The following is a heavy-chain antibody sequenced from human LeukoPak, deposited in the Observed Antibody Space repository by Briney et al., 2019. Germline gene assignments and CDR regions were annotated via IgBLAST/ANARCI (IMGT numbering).Heavy chain of an antibody. V-gene: IGHV4-39*07. Sequence: SETLSLTCTVSGGSISSSSYYWGWIRQPPGKGLEWIGTIHYRGNTYYNPSLKSRVAISVDTSKNQFSLKLRSVTAADTAVYYCARVVQSTDSSGFYLPEYFQHWGQGTLVTVSS. D-gene: IGHD3-22*01. CDR1: GGSISSSSYY. CDR3: ARVVQSTDSSGFYLPEYFQH. J-gene: IGHJ1*01. CDR2: IHYRGNT.